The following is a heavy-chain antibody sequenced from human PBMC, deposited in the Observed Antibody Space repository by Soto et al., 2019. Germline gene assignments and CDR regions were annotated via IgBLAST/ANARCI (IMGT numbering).Heavy chain of an antibody. CDR1: GFTFRSYW. CDR3: ARVYDFWSGYYVYYYGMDV. CDR2: INSDGSST. V-gene: IGHV3-74*01. D-gene: IGHD3-3*01. J-gene: IGHJ6*02. Sequence: GGSLRLSCAASGFTFRSYWMHWVRQAPGKGMVWVSRINSDGSSTSYADSVKCRFTISRDNAKNTLYLQMNSLRAEDTAVYYCARVYDFWSGYYVYYYGMDVWGQGTTVTVSS.